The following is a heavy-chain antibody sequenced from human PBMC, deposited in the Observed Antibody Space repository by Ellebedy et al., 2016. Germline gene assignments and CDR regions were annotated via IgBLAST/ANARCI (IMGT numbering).Heavy chain of an antibody. Sequence: GESLKISXAASGFTLSDYSMNWVRRAPGKGLEWVATISGAGYTTFFADSVKGRFTISRDNSKNTLYLQMNNLRVDDTALYYCRQGHYFDQWGQGALVTVSS. J-gene: IGHJ4*02. CDR2: ISGAGYTT. CDR1: GFTLSDYS. CDR3: RQGHYFDQ. V-gene: IGHV3-23*01.